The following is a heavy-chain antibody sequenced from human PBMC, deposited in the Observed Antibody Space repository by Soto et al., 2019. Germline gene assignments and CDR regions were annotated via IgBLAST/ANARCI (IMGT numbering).Heavy chain of an antibody. CDR3: AKRDGVSSGPFGY. CDR2: ISVGGGNT. Sequence: EVQLLESGGGLVQPGGSLRLSCAASGFTFSSYAMNWVRQAPGKGLEWVSGISVGGGNTYYADSVKGRFTISRDNSQNTLYVQRNSVRAEDTAVYFCAKRDGVSSGPFGYWGQGALVTGPS. CDR1: GFTFSSYA. V-gene: IGHV3-23*01. J-gene: IGHJ4*02. D-gene: IGHD6-19*01.